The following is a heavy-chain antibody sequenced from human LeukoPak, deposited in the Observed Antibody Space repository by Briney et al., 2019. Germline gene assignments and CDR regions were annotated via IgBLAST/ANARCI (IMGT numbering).Heavy chain of an antibody. CDR3: ARGSGRDWFDP. CDR1: GGSISSYY. D-gene: IGHD6-19*01. J-gene: IGHJ5*02. CDR2: IYYSGST. Sequence: SETLSLTCTVSGGSISSYYWSWIRQPPGRGLEWIGYIYYSGSTNYNPSLKSRVTISVDTSKNQFSLKLSSVTAADTAVYYCARGSGRDWFDPWGQGTLVTVSS. V-gene: IGHV4-59*08.